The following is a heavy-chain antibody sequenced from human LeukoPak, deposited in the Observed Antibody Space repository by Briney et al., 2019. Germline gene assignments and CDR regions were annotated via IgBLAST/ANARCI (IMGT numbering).Heavy chain of an antibody. CDR2: ISGSGGST. D-gene: IGHD3-22*01. CDR1: GFTFSSYG. V-gene: IGHV3-23*01. CDR3: AKALPEYYYDSSGYYGGFGY. Sequence: GGSLRLSCAASGFTFSSYGMHWVRQAPGKGLEWVSAISGSGGSTYYADSVKGRFTISRDNSKNTLYLQMNSLRAEDTAVYYCAKALPEYYYDSSGYYGGFGYWGQGTLVTVSS. J-gene: IGHJ4*02.